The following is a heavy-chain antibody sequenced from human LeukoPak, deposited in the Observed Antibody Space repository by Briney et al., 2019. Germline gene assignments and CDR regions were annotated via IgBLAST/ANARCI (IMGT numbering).Heavy chain of an antibody. Sequence: GGSLRLSCAASGFTFSIYAMTWVRQAPGKGLEWVSAISGSGGSTYYADSVKGRFTISRDNSKNTLYLQMSSLRAEDTAVYYCAREGRYDSSGYYFYWYFDLWGRGTLVTVSS. V-gene: IGHV3-23*01. J-gene: IGHJ2*01. CDR1: GFTFSIYA. CDR3: AREGRYDSSGYYFYWYFDL. D-gene: IGHD3-22*01. CDR2: ISGSGGST.